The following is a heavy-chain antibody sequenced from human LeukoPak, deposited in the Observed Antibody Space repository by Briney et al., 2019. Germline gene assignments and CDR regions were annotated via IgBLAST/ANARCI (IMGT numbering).Heavy chain of an antibody. D-gene: IGHD6-13*01. Sequence: ASVKVSCKASGYTFTGYYMHWVRQAPGQGLEWMGWINPNSGGTNYAQKFQGRVTMTRDTSISTAYMELSRLRSDDTAVYYCARLPSFSSWHDEYFDYWGQGTLVTVSS. CDR3: ARLPSFSSWHDEYFDY. CDR2: INPNSGGT. V-gene: IGHV1-2*02. J-gene: IGHJ4*02. CDR1: GYTFTGYY.